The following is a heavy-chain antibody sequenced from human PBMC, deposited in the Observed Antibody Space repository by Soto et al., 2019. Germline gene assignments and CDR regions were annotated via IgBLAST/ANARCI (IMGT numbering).Heavy chain of an antibody. CDR2: VFHSGIT. J-gene: IGHJ4*02. Sequence: PSETLSLTCTISCGSIGSYYWSWIRQPPGKGLEWIGYVFHSGITGYNPSLKSRVTISVDASKNLFSLKLSSVTAADAAVYYCARDQNGSPYFDYWGQGTLVTVSS. V-gene: IGHV4-59*12. CDR1: CGSIGSYY. D-gene: IGHD1-26*01. CDR3: ARDQNGSPYFDY.